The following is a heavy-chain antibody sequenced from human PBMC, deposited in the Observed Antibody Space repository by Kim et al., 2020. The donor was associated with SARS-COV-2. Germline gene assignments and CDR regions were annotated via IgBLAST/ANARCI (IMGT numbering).Heavy chain of an antibody. CDR3: ARDILRYSSGWLTGDYYYGMDV. J-gene: IGHJ6*02. Sequence: SETLSLTCTVSGGSISSYYWSWIRQPPGKGLEWIGYIYYSGSTNYNPSLKSRVTISVDTSKNQFSLKLSSVTAADTAVYYCARDILRYSSGWLTGDYYYGMDVWGQGTTVTVSS. CDR2: IYYSGST. V-gene: IGHV4-59*01. CDR1: GGSISSYY. D-gene: IGHD6-19*01.